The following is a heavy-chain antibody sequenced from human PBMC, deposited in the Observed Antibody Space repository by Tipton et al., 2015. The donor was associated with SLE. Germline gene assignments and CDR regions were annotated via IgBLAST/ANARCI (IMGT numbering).Heavy chain of an antibody. CDR3: AKDMSYFVYYGMDV. D-gene: IGHD2/OR15-2a*01. V-gene: IGHV3-30*02. CDR1: GFIFSDYG. CDR2: IGSDGIDRSSK. J-gene: IGHJ6*02. Sequence: GSLRLSCAASGFIFSDYGIQWVRQAPGKGLEWVASIGSDGIDRSSKYYADYVKGRFTISRDNSKNTVYLQMNSLRVEDSAVYHCAKDMSYFVYYGMDVWGQGTTVTVSS.